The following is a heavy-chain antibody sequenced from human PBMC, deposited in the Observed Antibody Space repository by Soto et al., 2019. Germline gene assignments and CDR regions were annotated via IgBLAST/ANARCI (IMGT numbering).Heavy chain of an antibody. V-gene: IGHV1-69*06. D-gene: IGHD6-6*01. J-gene: IGHJ6*01. Sequence: SVKVSCKVSGGTVSSYAISWVRQAPGQGLEWMGGIIPIFGTANYAQKFQGRVTITADKSTSTAYMELSSLRSEDTAVYYCARDHPLSSSEESYYYYGRDVWGQVTMVTISS. CDR1: GGTVSSYA. CDR2: IIPIFGTA. CDR3: ARDHPLSSSEESYYYYGRDV.